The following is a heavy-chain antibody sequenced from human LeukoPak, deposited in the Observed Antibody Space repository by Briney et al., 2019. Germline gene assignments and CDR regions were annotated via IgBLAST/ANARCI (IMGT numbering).Heavy chain of an antibody. CDR1: GFTFSSYD. J-gene: IGHJ3*02. V-gene: IGHV3-30*18. CDR3: AKVPIGYCSSTSCFGGAFDI. CDR2: ISYDGSNK. Sequence: GGSLRLSCAASGFTFSSYDMHWVRQAPGKGLEWVAVISYDGSNKYYADSVKGRFTISRDNSKNTLYLQMNSLRAEDTAVYYCAKVPIGYCSSTSCFGGAFDIWGQGTMVTVSS. D-gene: IGHD2-2*01.